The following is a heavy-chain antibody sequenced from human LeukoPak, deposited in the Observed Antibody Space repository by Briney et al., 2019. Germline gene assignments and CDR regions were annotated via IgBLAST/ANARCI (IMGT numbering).Heavy chain of an antibody. J-gene: IGHJ4*02. CDR3: ASATGIDGYTSGYDF. D-gene: IGHD5-18*01. CDR2: MNPNSGNT. Sequence: ASVKVSCKASGYTFASYDINWVRQATGQGLEWMGWMNPNSGNTGYAQKFQCRVTMTRNTSINTAYMELSSLRSEDTAVYYCASATGIDGYTSGYDFWGQGTLVTVSS. CDR1: GYTFASYD. V-gene: IGHV1-8*01.